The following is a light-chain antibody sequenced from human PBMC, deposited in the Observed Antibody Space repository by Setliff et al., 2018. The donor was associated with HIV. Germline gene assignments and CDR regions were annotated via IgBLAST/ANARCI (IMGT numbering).Light chain of an antibody. CDR2: KTS. CDR3: QQYNSFAPIT. CDR1: QNVGNL. J-gene: IGKJ5*01. V-gene: IGKV1-5*03. Sequence: IQMSQSPSTLSASVGDRVTITCRASQNVGNLLAWYRQKPGTAPDLLIYKTSTLQHGAPSRFSGSGSGTVFTLTISSLRPEDFATYYCQQYNSFAPITFGQGTRLEIK.